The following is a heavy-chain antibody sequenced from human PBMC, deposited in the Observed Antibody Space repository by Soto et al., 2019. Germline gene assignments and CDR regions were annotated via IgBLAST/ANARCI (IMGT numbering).Heavy chain of an antibody. Sequence: GESLKISCAASGFTFSSYAMHWVRQAPGKGLEWVAVILYDGSNKYYADSVKGRFTISRDNSKNTLYLQMNSLRAEDTAVYYCARALRTTVTRYYYGMDVWGQGTTVTVSS. V-gene: IGHV3-30-3*01. CDR1: GFTFSSYA. CDR3: ARALRTTVTRYYYGMDV. CDR2: ILYDGSNK. J-gene: IGHJ6*02. D-gene: IGHD4-4*01.